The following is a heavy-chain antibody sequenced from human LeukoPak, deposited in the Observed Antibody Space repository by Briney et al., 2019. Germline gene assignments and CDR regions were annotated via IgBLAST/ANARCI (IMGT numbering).Heavy chain of an antibody. Sequence: PSETLSLTCTVSGGSINSYYWSWIRQPPGKGLELIGYIYYSGSTNYNPSLKSRVTISVDTSKNQFSLKLSSVTAADTAVYYCASFPYYFDSSDYYGDYWGQGTLVTVSS. CDR3: ASFPYYFDSSDYYGDY. CDR2: IYYSGST. J-gene: IGHJ4*02. CDR1: GGSINSYY. V-gene: IGHV4-59*01. D-gene: IGHD3-22*01.